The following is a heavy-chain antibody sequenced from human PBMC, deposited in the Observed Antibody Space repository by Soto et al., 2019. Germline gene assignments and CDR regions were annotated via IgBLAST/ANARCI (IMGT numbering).Heavy chain of an antibody. CDR3: ARAPPYYYDSSGYTYYFDY. V-gene: IGHV4-31*03. Sequence: SETLSLTCTVSGGSISSGSCYWNWIRQHPGKGLEWIGYIYYSGSTYYNSSLKSRVTISVDTSMSQFSLELSSVTAADTAVYYCARAPPYYYDSSGYTYYFDYWGQGTLVTVSS. J-gene: IGHJ4*02. D-gene: IGHD3-22*01. CDR2: IYYSGST. CDR1: GGSISSGSCY.